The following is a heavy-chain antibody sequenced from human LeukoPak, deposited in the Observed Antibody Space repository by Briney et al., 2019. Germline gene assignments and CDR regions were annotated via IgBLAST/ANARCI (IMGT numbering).Heavy chain of an antibody. J-gene: IGHJ4*02. CDR2: ISYDGSDR. Sequence: GRSLRLSCAASASTFSRNAMHWVRHPPGKGLQWVAVISYDGSDRFYADSVKGRFTVSRDNSKNTLYLQMNSLRAEDTAVYDCARTPLQVPVVGELPPYYFDYWGQGTLVTVSS. CDR1: ASTFSRNA. CDR3: ARTPLQVPVVGELPPYYFDY. V-gene: IGHV3-30*04. D-gene: IGHD3-10*01.